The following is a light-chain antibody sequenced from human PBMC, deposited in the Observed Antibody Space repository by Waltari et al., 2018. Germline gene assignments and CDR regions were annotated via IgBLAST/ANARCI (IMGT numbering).Light chain of an antibody. Sequence: DIQLTQSPSFLSASVGDRVTFTCVASRDIRDYLAWYQQKSGKAPKLLIFAASTLQSGVPSRFSGSGSGTEFTLTISSLQPEDLATYYCQQPPGTFGGGTKVEIK. CDR2: AAS. CDR1: RDIRDY. CDR3: QQPPGT. J-gene: IGKJ4*01. V-gene: IGKV1-9*01.